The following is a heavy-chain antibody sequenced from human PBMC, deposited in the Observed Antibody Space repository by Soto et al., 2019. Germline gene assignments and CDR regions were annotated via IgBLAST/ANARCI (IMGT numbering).Heavy chain of an antibody. CDR1: GFTFSNYS. J-gene: IGHJ4*02. CDR2: ISSESTKI. Sequence: EVQLVESGGGLVKPGGSLRLSCAASGFTFSNYSMTWVRQAPGKGLEWVSAISSESTKISYADSVKGRFTISRDNAHSSVFLLMRRLRAEDTAVYYCAKVWDKWLIEIDSWGQGSLVTVAS. V-gene: IGHV3-21*01. D-gene: IGHD6-19*01. CDR3: AKVWDKWLIEIDS.